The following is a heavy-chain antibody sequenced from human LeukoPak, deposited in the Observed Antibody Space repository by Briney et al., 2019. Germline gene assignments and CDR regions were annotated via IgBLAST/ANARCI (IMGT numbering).Heavy chain of an antibody. V-gene: IGHV4-59*11. CDR2: IYYSGTT. Sequence: PSETLSLTCNVSGGSIRTHYWSWMRQPPGKGLEWLGHIYYSGTTHHNPSLRSRVTLSVDGSKSQFSLKLTSVTAADTAVYYCARGAAVFFDAFDIWGQGTMVTVSS. CDR3: ARGAAVFFDAFDI. CDR1: GGSIRTHY. J-gene: IGHJ3*02. D-gene: IGHD3-3*01.